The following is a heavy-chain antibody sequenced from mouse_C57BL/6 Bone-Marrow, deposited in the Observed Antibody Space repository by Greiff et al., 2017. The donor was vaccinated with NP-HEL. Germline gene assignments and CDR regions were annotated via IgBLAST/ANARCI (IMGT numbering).Heavy chain of an antibody. V-gene: IGHV14-3*01. CDR1: GFNIKNTY. Sequence: EVQLQQSVAELVRPGASVKLSCTASGFNIKNTYMHWVKQRPEQGLEWIGRIDPANGNTKYAPKVKGKATITAEPSSNTAYLQLSILTSEDTAIYYCARSLFITTYAMDYWGQGTSVTVSS. CDR3: ARSLFITTYAMDY. J-gene: IGHJ4*01. CDR2: IDPANGNT. D-gene: IGHD1-1*01.